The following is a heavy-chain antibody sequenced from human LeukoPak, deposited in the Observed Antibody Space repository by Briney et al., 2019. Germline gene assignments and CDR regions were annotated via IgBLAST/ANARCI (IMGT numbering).Heavy chain of an antibody. D-gene: IGHD6-13*01. CDR1: GFTFSSYG. CDR3: ARDQQRAGQIDY. CDR2: ISSSSYI. Sequence: GGSLRLSCAASGFTFSSYGMHWVRQAPGKGLEWVSSISSSSYIYYADSVKGRFTISRDNAKNSLYLQMNSLRAEDTAVYYCARDQQRAGQIDYWGQGTLVTVSS. J-gene: IGHJ4*02. V-gene: IGHV3-21*01.